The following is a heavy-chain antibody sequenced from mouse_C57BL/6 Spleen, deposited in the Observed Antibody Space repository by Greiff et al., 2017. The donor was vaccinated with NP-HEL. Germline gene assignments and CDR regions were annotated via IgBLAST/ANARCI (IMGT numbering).Heavy chain of an antibody. Sequence: VNVVESGPGLVAPSQSLSITCTVSGFSLTSYGVDWVRQPSGKGLEWLGVIWGGGSTNYNSALMSRLSISKDNSKSQVFLKMNSLQTDDTAMYYCAKRGYAMDYWGQGTSVTVSS. J-gene: IGHJ4*01. CDR2: IWGGGST. CDR3: AKRGYAMDY. V-gene: IGHV2-9*01. CDR1: GFSLTSYG.